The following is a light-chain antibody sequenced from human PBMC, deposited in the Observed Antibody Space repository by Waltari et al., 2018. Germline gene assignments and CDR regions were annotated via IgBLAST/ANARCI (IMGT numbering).Light chain of an antibody. CDR1: SRAVGASDY. CDR3: CSYANAKWV. J-gene: IGLJ3*02. V-gene: IGLV2-11*01. CDR2: GVY. Sequence: QSVLTQPRSVSGSPGQSVAISCTGTSRAVGASDYVPWYQQYPGKAPKVMIYGVYKRPSGVPVRFSGSKSGNTASLTISGLQAEDEADYYCCSYANAKWVFGGGTRLTVL.